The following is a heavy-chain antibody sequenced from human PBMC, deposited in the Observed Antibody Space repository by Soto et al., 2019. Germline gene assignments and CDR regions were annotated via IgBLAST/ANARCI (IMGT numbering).Heavy chain of an antibody. CDR2: IYYSGST. Sequence: SETLSLTCTVSGGSISSYYWSWIRQPPGKGLEWIGYIYYSGSTNYNPSLKSRVTISVDTSKNQFSLKLSSVTAADTAVYYCARAYGGYAEYWGQGALVSVSS. CDR1: GGSISSYY. V-gene: IGHV4-59*01. J-gene: IGHJ4*02. CDR3: ARAYGGYAEY. D-gene: IGHD5-12*01.